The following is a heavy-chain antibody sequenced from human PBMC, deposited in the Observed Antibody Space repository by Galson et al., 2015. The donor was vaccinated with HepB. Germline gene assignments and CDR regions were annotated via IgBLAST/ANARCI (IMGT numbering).Heavy chain of an antibody. CDR2: ISSDGSNK. Sequence: SLRLSCAASGFTFSTYHMHWVRQAPGKGLEWVAIISSDGSNKYYAESVRGRFTISRDNSKNTLYLQMSSLRAEDTAVYYCARGHYEFDIDYWGQGTLVTVSS. CDR1: GFTFSTYH. J-gene: IGHJ4*02. CDR3: ARGHYEFDIDY. D-gene: IGHD3-3*01. V-gene: IGHV3-30*04.